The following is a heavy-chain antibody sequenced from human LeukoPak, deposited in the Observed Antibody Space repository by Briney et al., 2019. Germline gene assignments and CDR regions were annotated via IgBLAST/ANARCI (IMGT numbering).Heavy chain of an antibody. CDR2: INHSGCT. J-gene: IGHJ1*01. D-gene: IGHD2-2*01. V-gene: IGHV4-34*01. CDR3: ARALGYCSSTSCDEYFQH. CDR1: GGSFSGYY. Sequence: SETLSLTCAVYGGSFSGYYWSWIRQPPGKGLEWIGEINHSGCTNYNPSLKSRVTISVDTSKNQFSLKLSSVTAADTAVYYCARALGYCSSTSCDEYFQHWGQGTLVTVSS.